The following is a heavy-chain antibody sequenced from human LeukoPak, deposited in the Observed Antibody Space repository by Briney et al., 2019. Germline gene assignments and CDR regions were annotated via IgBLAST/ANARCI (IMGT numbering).Heavy chain of an antibody. J-gene: IGHJ3*02. CDR3: ARPAEVIDGDYDAFDI. CDR2: IIPIFGTA. D-gene: IGHD4-17*01. Sequence: SVKVSCKASGGTFSSYAISWVRQAPGQGLEWMGRIIPIFGTANYAQKFQGRVTITTDESTSTAYIELSSLRSEDTAVCYCARPAEVIDGDYDAFDIWGQGTMVTVSS. V-gene: IGHV1-69*05. CDR1: GGTFSSYA.